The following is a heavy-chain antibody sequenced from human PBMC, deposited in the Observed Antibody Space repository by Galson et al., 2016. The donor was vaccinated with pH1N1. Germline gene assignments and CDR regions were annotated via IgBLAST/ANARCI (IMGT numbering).Heavy chain of an antibody. CDR1: GFSFSSYW. J-gene: IGHJ4*02. Sequence: SLRLSCAASGFSFSSYWMHWVRQVPGKGLEWVANIKEDGSETYYVDSVRGRFTISRDNAKNSLYLQMNSLRDEDTALYYCARAIGSRSAYWGQGTLVTVS. CDR3: ARAIGSRSAY. CDR2: IKEDGSET. V-gene: IGHV3-7*01. D-gene: IGHD3-16*02.